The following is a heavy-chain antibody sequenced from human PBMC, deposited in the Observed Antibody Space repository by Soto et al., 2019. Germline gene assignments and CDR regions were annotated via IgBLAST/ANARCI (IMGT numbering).Heavy chain of an antibody. J-gene: IGHJ3*02. Sequence: TLSLTCAVSGGSISSGGYSWSWIRQPPGKGLEWIGYIYHSGSTYYNPSLKSRVTISVDRSKNQFSLKLSSVTAADTAVYYCARSQVGTYYDSFDAFDIWGQGTMVTVSS. CDR1: GGSISSGGYS. CDR3: ARSQVGTYYDSFDAFDI. D-gene: IGHD3-3*01. CDR2: IYHSGST. V-gene: IGHV4-30-2*01.